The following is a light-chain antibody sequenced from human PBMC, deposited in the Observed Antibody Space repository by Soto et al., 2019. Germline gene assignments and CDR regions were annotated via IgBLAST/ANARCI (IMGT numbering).Light chain of an antibody. CDR3: QVWDTGSDHVV. CDR1: NLGSKS. Sequence: SYELTQPPSVSVAPGQTARSTCGGNNLGSKSVHWYQQKPGQAPVLVVYDDSDRPSGIPERFSGSNSGNTATLTISRVEAGDEADYYCQVWDTGSDHVVFGGGTKVTVL. V-gene: IGLV3-21*02. CDR2: DDS. J-gene: IGLJ2*01.